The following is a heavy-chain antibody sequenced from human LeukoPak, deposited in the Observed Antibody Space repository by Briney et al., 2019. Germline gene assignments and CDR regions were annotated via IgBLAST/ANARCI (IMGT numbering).Heavy chain of an antibody. V-gene: IGHV1-8*03. Sequence: ASVKVSCKASGYTFNNYDINWVRQATGQGLEWMGWMNPNSGNTGYAQKFQGRVTITRDTSISTAYMDLSSLRSEDTAVYYCARVGYSNSYDYWGQGTLVTVSS. CDR3: ARVGYSNSYDY. D-gene: IGHD4-11*01. CDR1: GYTFNNYD. J-gene: IGHJ4*02. CDR2: MNPNSGNT.